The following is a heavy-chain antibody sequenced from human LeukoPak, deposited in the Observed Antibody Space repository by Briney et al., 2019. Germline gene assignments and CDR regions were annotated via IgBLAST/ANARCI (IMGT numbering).Heavy chain of an antibody. J-gene: IGHJ5*02. D-gene: IGHD6-13*01. CDR2: IHYSGST. V-gene: IGHV4-59*01. CDR3: ARDTAAWFDP. CDR1: GGSISSYY. Sequence: SETLSLICNVSGGSISSYYWSWIRQPLGEGLERIGYIHYSGSTNYNPSLKSRVIISLDTSKNQLSLKLSSVTAADTAVYYCARDTAAWFDPWGQGTLVTVSS.